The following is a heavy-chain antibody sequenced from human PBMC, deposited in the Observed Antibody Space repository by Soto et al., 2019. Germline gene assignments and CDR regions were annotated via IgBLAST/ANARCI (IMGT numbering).Heavy chain of an antibody. CDR2: INAGNGNT. Sequence: QVQLVQSGAEVKKPGASVKVSCKASGYTFTSYVMHWVRQAPGQRLEWMGWINAGNGNTKYSQKFQGRVTITRHTSASSAYMELSSLRSEDTAVYYCARTVGYYYGMDVWGRGTTVTVSS. V-gene: IGHV1-3*01. CDR3: ARTVGYYYGMDV. J-gene: IGHJ6*02. CDR1: GYTFTSYV. D-gene: IGHD4-17*01.